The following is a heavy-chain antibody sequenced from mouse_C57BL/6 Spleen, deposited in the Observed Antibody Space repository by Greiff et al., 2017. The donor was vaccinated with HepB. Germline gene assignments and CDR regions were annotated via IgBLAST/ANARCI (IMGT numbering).Heavy chain of an antibody. Sequence: EVQLQQSVAELVRPGASVKLSCTASGFNIKNTYMHWVKQRPEQGLEWIGRIDPANGNTKYAPKFQGKATITADTSSNTAYLQLSSLTSEDTAIYFCASRSYYGSSKLFDYWGQGTTLTVSS. J-gene: IGHJ2*01. CDR2: IDPANGNT. CDR1: GFNIKNTY. CDR3: ASRSYYGSSKLFDY. D-gene: IGHD1-1*01. V-gene: IGHV14-3*01.